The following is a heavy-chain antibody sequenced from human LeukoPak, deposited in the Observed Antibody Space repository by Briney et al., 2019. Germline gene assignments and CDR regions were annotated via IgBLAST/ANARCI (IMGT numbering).Heavy chain of an antibody. CDR3: ARGYYYASSGYYQDY. CDR2: ISAYNGNT. J-gene: IGHJ4*02. D-gene: IGHD3-22*01. V-gene: IGHV1-18*01. CDR1: GYTFTSYG. Sequence: ASVKVSCKASGYTFTSYGISWVRQAPGQGLEWMGWISAYNGNTNYAQKLQGRVTMTTDTSTSTAYMELRSLRSDDTAVYYCARGYYYASSGYYQDYWGQGTLVTVSS.